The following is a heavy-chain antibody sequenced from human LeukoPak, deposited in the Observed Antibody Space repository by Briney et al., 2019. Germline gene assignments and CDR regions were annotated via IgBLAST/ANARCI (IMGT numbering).Heavy chain of an antibody. J-gene: IGHJ4*02. CDR3: ARDAPDPRLGYCRSSSCYLPDY. D-gene: IGHD2-2*01. Sequence: PGGSLRLSCAASGFTFSSYAMHWVRQAPGKGLEWVAVISYDGSNKHHAAFVKGRFTISRDNSKNTLYLQMNSLRAEDTAVYYCARDAPDPRLGYCRSSSCYLPDYWGQGTLVTVSS. CDR2: ISYDGSNK. CDR1: GFTFSSYA. V-gene: IGHV3-30*19.